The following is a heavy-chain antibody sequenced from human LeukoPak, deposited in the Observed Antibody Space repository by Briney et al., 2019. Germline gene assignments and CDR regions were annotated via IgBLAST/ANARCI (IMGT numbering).Heavy chain of an antibody. D-gene: IGHD6-19*01. J-gene: IGHJ4*02. CDR1: GFTFINYA. CDR3: VKGPRPDITVAHTAEK. CDR2: ITGRGDST. V-gene: IGHV3-23*01. Sequence: PGGSLRLSRAASGFTFINYAMSWVRQVPGRGLEWVSTITGRGDSTYVADSVKGRVTISRDNSKNSLFLQMNSVRAEDTAVYYCVKGPRPDITVAHTAEKWGQGTLVTVSS.